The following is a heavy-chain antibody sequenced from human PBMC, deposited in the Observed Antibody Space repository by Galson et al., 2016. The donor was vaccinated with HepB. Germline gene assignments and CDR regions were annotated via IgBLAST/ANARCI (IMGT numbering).Heavy chain of an antibody. Sequence: SLRLPCAASGFTVSRNYMSWVRQAPGKGPEWVSIHYGDGSTYPADSVKGRFTISRDNPKNTVHLQMNSLRAEDTAVYYCAGGGAVSGLDYWGQGTLVTVSP. V-gene: IGHV3-53*01. CDR3: AGGGAVSGLDY. J-gene: IGHJ4*02. D-gene: IGHD6-19*01. CDR2: HYGDGST. CDR1: GFTVSRNY.